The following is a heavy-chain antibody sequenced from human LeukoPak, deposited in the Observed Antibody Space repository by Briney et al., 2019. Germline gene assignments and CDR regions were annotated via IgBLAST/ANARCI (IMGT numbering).Heavy chain of an antibody. CDR1: GGSFSGYY. CDR3: ARGAIIAVAGAYFDY. V-gene: IGHV4-34*01. CDR2: INHSGST. Sequence: SETLSLTCAVYGGSFSGYYWSWIRQPPGKGLEWIGEINHSGSTNYNPSLKSRVTISVDTSKNQFSLKLSSVTAADTAVYYCARGAIIAVAGAYFDYWGQGTLVTVSS. D-gene: IGHD6-19*01. J-gene: IGHJ4*02.